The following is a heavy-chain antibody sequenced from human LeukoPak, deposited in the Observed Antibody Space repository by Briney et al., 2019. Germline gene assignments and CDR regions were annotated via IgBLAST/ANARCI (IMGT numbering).Heavy chain of an antibody. Sequence: ASVKVSCKASGYTFTVYYMHWVRQAPGQGLEWMGWINPNSGGTNYAQKFQGRVTMTRDTSISTAYMELSRLRSDDTAVYYCARDSGIQRPVDYWGQGTLVTVSS. CDR1: GYTFTVYY. V-gene: IGHV1-2*02. D-gene: IGHD5-18*01. CDR3: ARDSGIQRPVDY. CDR2: INPNSGGT. J-gene: IGHJ4*02.